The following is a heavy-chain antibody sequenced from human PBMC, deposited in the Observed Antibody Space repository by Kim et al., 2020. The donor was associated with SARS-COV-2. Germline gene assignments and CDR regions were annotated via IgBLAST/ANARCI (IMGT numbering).Heavy chain of an antibody. J-gene: IGHJ5*02. CDR1: GYTFTSYG. CDR2: ISAYNGNT. D-gene: IGHD1-26*01. V-gene: IGHV1-18*01. Sequence: ASVKVSCKASGYTFTSYGISWVRQAPGQGLEWMGWISAYNGNTNYAQKLQGRVTMTTDTSTSTAYMELRSLRSDDTAVYYCARERGVRELRGGYRWFDPWGQGTLVTVSS. CDR3: ARERGVRELRGGYRWFDP.